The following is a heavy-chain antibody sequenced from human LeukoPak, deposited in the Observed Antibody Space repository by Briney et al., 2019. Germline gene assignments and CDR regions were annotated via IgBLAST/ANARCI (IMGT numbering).Heavy chain of an antibody. CDR3: ARDVVGELNY. CDR2: IYHSGST. D-gene: IGHD3-10*01. CDR1: GYSISSGYY. J-gene: IGHJ4*02. Sequence: SETLSLTCTVSGYSISSGYYWGWIRQPPGKGLEWIGSIYHSGSTYYNPSLKSRVTISVDTSKNQFSLKLSSVTAADTAVYYCARDVVGELNYWGQGTLVTVSS. V-gene: IGHV4-38-2*02.